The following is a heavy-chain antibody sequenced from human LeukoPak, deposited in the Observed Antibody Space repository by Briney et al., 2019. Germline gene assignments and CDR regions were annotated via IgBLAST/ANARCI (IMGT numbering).Heavy chain of an antibody. D-gene: IGHD5-18*01. CDR1: GFTFSSYW. CDR3: ARPGYSYGQSDY. Sequence: GGSLTLSCVVSGFTFSSYWMSWVRQAPGKGLEWVANIKEDGSEKYYVDSVKGPFTISRDNGKNSLYLQMNSLRAEDTAVYYCARPGYSYGQSDYWGQGTLVTISS. CDR2: IKEDGSEK. J-gene: IGHJ4*02. V-gene: IGHV3-7*04.